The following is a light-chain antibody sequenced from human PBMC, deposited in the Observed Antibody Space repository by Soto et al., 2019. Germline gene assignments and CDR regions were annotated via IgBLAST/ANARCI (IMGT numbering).Light chain of an antibody. V-gene: IGKV1-6*01. Sequence: IQMTQSPSSLSASVVDRVTITCRASQGIRNDLAWYQQKPGKAPKLLIYAASSLQSGVPSRFSGSGSGTDFTLTISSLQTEDFATYYCLQDYNYLTFGGGTKVDIK. CDR1: QGIRND. CDR2: AAS. CDR3: LQDYNYLT. J-gene: IGKJ4*01.